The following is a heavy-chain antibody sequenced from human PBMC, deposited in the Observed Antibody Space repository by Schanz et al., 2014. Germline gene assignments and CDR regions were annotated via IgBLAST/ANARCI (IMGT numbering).Heavy chain of an antibody. CDR2: ILGLASTT. J-gene: IGHJ3*02. CDR1: GFTFSTSA. CDR3: AKGRFGELSAFDI. D-gene: IGHD3-10*01. V-gene: IGHV3-23*01. Sequence: EVQLLESGGGLVQPGGSLRLSCAASGFTFSTSAMSWVRQVPGKGLEWVSAILGLASTTYYADSVKGRFTISRDNSKNTLYLQMNSLRPEDTAVYFCAKGRFGELSAFDIWGRGTMVTVSS.